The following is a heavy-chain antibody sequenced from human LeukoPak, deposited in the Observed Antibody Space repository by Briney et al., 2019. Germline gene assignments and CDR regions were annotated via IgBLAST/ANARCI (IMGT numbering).Heavy chain of an antibody. CDR2: ISSSSSYI. V-gene: IGHV3-21*01. Sequence: GGSLRLSRAASGFTFSSYSMNWVRQAPGKGLEWVSSISSSSSYIYYADSVKGRFTISRDNAKNSLYLQMNSLRAEDTAVYYCAREISSSWYEIFDYWGQGTLVTASS. J-gene: IGHJ4*02. D-gene: IGHD6-13*01. CDR1: GFTFSSYS. CDR3: AREISSSWYEIFDY.